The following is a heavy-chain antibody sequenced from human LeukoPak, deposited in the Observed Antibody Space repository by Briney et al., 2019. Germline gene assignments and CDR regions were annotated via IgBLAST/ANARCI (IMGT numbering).Heavy chain of an antibody. V-gene: IGHV3-23*01. CDR1: GFTFSSYS. J-gene: IGHJ4*02. Sequence: GGSLRLSCAASGFTFSSYSMNWVRQAPGKGLQWVSVISAGGVSLFSGSGSATYYADSVEGRFTISRDNSKNTLYLQMNSLRADDTAVYYCAKMSGVVWFGELRLPFDYWGQGTLVTVSS. D-gene: IGHD3-10*01. CDR2: ISAGGVSLFSGSGSAT. CDR3: AKMSGVVWFGELRLPFDY.